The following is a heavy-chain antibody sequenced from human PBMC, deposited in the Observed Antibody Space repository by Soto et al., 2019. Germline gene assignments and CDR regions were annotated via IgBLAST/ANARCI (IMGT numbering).Heavy chain of an antibody. J-gene: IGHJ4*02. CDR1: GYTFTSYG. Sequence: ASVKVSCKASGYTFTSYGISWVRQAPGQGLEWMGWISAYNGNTNYAQKLQGRVTMTTDTSTSTAYMELRGLRSDDTAVYYCARDTTIFGVVIIRDYFDYWGQGTLVTVLL. CDR3: ARDTTIFGVVIIRDYFDY. D-gene: IGHD3-3*01. CDR2: ISAYNGNT. V-gene: IGHV1-18*01.